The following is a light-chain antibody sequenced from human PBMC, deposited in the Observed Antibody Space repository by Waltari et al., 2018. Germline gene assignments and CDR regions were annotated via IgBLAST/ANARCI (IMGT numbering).Light chain of an antibody. CDR3: QQYGSSYT. CDR2: GAS. J-gene: IGKJ2*01. V-gene: IGKV3-20*01. Sequence: EIVLTPSPGTLSLSPGERATPSCRASQSVSSSYLAWYQQKPGQAPRLLIYGASSRATGIPDRFSGSGSGTDFTLTISRLEPEDFAVYYCQQYGSSYTFGQGTKLEIK. CDR1: QSVSSSY.